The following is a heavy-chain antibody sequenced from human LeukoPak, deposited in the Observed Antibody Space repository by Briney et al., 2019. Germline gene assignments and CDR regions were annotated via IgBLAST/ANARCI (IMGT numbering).Heavy chain of an antibody. V-gene: IGHV3-23*01. D-gene: IGHD6-13*01. CDR1: GFTFSSYA. CDR2: ISGSGGST. Sequence: GGSLRLSCAASGFTFSSYAMSWVRQAPGKGLEWVSAISGSGGSTYYADSVKGRFTISRDNSKNTLYLQVNSLRAEDTAVYYCAKAGAAAGTGYYYYYMDVWGKGTTVTVSS. CDR3: AKAGAAAGTGYYYYYMDV. J-gene: IGHJ6*03.